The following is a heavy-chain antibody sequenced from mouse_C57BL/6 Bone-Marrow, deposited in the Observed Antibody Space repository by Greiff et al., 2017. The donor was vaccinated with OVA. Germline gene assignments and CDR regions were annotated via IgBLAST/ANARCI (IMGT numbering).Heavy chain of an antibody. D-gene: IGHD1-1*01. CDR1: GFTFSSYA. V-gene: IGHV5-4*01. CDR2: ISDGGSYT. CDR3: ARDYGSPYYAMDY. Sequence: EVKLMESGGGLVKPGGSLKLSCAASGFTFSSYAMSWVRQTPEKRLEWVATISDGGSYTYYPDNVTGRFTISRDNAKNNLYLQMSHLKSEDTAMDYCARDYGSPYYAMDYWGQGTSVTVSS. J-gene: IGHJ4*01.